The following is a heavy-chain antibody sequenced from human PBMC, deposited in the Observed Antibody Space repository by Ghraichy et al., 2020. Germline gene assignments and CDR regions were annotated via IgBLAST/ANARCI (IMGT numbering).Heavy chain of an antibody. CDR2: IKSKKSGGTT. D-gene: IGHD1-1*01. J-gene: IGHJ3*02. V-gene: IGHV3-15*01. Sequence: GGSLRLSCAASGFIFSDGWMNWVRQAPGTGIEWVARIKSKKSGGTTDYAAPVKGRFTISRDDPNAMLFLQVNSLKTEDTAVYYCVTSMTTPGAFDIWGQGTMVIVSS. CDR3: VTSMTTPGAFDI. CDR1: GFIFSDGW.